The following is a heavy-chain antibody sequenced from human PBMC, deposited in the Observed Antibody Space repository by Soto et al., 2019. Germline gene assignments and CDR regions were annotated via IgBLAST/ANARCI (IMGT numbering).Heavy chain of an antibody. D-gene: IGHD3-10*01. CDR3: ARGNRWKRFGELFGGTYYYYMDV. J-gene: IGHJ6*03. Sequence: QVQLVESGGGVVQPGRSLRLSCAASGFTFSSYGMHWVRQAPGKGLEWVAVIWYDGSNKYYADSVKGRFTNSRDNSKNTLYLQMNSLRAEDTAVYYCARGNRWKRFGELFGGTYYYYMDVWGKGTTVTVSS. V-gene: IGHV3-33*01. CDR1: GFTFSSYG. CDR2: IWYDGSNK.